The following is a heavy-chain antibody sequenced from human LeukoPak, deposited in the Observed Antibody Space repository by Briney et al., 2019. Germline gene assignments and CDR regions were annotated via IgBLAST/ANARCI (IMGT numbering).Heavy chain of an antibody. D-gene: IGHD3-10*01. CDR3: ARDRGPSRWTRDYYGVDV. Sequence: SETLSLTCTVSGGSISSYYWSWIRQPPGKGLEWIGYIYYSGSTNYNPSLKSRVTISVDTSKNQFSLKLSSVTAADTAVYYCARDRGPSRWTRDYYGVDVWGQGTTVTVSS. J-gene: IGHJ6*02. CDR1: GGSISSYY. V-gene: IGHV4-59*01. CDR2: IYYSGST.